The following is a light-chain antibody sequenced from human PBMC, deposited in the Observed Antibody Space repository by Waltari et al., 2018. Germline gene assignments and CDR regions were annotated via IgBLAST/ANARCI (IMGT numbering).Light chain of an antibody. Sequence: EIVMTQSPATLSVSPGDRATLSCRASQSVSSNLAWYQQKPGQAPSLLIYGASTRATGIPARFSGSGSGTEFTLTISSMQSEDFAVYYCQQYNNWPPYTFGQGTKLEIK. J-gene: IGKJ2*01. CDR3: QQYNNWPPYT. CDR2: GAS. CDR1: QSVSSN. V-gene: IGKV3-15*01.